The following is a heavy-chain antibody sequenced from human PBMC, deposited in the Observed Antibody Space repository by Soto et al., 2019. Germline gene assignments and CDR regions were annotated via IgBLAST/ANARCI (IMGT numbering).Heavy chain of an antibody. CDR2: IIPIFGTA. Sequence: VPLVQSGAEVKKPGSSVKVSCKASGGTFRSYAIRWVRPAPGQGLEWMGGIIPIFGTANYAQKFQGRVTITADESTSTAYMELSSLRSEDTAVYYCARDRRKSGSYFYYYGMDVWGQGTTVTVSS. V-gene: IGHV1-69*01. CDR3: ARDRRKSGSYFYYYGMDV. CDR1: GGTFRSYA. J-gene: IGHJ6*02. D-gene: IGHD1-26*01.